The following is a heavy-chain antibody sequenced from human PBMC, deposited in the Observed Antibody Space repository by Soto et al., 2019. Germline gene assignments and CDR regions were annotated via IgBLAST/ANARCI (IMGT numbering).Heavy chain of an antibody. CDR1: GYTFTGYY. CDR3: ARDWNYYDSSGTMGV. CDR2: INPNSGGT. Sequence: ASVKVSCKASGYTFTGYYMHWVRQPPVQGLEWMGWINPNSGGTNYAQKFQGRVTMTRDTSISTAYMELSRLRSDDTAVYYCARDWNYYDSSGTMGVWGQGTTVTVSS. V-gene: IGHV1-2*02. D-gene: IGHD3-22*01. J-gene: IGHJ6*02.